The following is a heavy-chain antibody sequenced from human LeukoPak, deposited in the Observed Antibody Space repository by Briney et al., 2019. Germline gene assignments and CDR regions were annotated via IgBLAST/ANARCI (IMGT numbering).Heavy chain of an antibody. J-gene: IGHJ6*04. CDR1: GFTLSSYA. V-gene: IGHV3-23*01. CDR3: AELGITMIGGV. CDR2: ISGNGNA. D-gene: IGHD3-10*02. Sequence: GGSLRLSCAASGFTLSSYAMNWVRQAPGKGLEWVSAISGNGNAYYADSVKGRFTISRDNAKNSLYLQMNSLRAEDTAVYYCAELGITMIGGVWGKGTTVTISS.